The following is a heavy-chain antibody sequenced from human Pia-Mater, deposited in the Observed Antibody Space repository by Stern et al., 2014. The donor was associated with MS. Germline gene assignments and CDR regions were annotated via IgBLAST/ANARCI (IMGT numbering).Heavy chain of an antibody. CDR2: IYPGDSDT. V-gene: IGHV5-51*01. J-gene: IGHJ4*02. CDR1: GYTFSNYW. D-gene: IGHD6-13*01. Sequence: EVQLVESGAEVKKPGESVKISCQASGYTFSNYWIGWVRQMPGRGLEWMGIIYPGDSDTRYSPSFQGQVTISADKSISTAYLQWSSLKASDTAVYYCATSSIAVLGTYRPSRYGFDSWGQGTLVTVSS. CDR3: ATSSIAVLGTYRPSRYGFDS.